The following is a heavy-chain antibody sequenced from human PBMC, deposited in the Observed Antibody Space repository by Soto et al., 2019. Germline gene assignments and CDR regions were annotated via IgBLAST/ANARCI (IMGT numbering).Heavy chain of an antibody. CDR1: GGSISSSSYY. CDR3: ARHHILRREGPVVVVVKWGGAFDI. D-gene: IGHD2-2*01. V-gene: IGHV4-39*01. J-gene: IGHJ3*02. CDR2: IYYSGST. Sequence: PSETLSLTCTVSGGSISSSSYYWGWIRQPPGKGLEWIGSIYYSGSTYYNPSLKSRVTISVDTSKNQFSLKLSSVTAADTAVYYCARHHILRREGPVVVVVKWGGAFDIWGQGTMVTVSS.